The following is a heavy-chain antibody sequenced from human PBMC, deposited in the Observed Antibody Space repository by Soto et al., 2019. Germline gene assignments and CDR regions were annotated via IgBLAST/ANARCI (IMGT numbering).Heavy chain of an antibody. CDR1: GASINRDNW. J-gene: IGHJ4*02. Sequence: QVQLQESGPGLVNPSGTLSLTCAVSGASINRDNWWTWVRQPPGKGLEWIGDIYHTGTINYDSSLKSRATISIDESKNHFSLNLNSVTAADTAVYYCAGSVHFWGQGTLVAVSS. V-gene: IGHV4-4*02. CDR3: AGSVHF. CDR2: IYHTGTI. D-gene: IGHD3-10*01.